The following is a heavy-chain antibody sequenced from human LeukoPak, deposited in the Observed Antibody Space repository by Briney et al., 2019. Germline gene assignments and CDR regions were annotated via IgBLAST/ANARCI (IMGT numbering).Heavy chain of an antibody. D-gene: IGHD3-16*01. CDR3: AKMMGQRLYDYCMDV. Sequence: PGGSLRLSCAASGFAFSNLAMSWVRQAPGKGLEWVSAMSGSGDGTYYADSVKGRFTISRDNSKNTLYLQMNSLRAEDTAVYYCAKMMGQRLYDYCMDVWGKGTTVTVSS. CDR1: GFAFSNLA. V-gene: IGHV3-23*01. CDR2: MSGSGDGT. J-gene: IGHJ6*03.